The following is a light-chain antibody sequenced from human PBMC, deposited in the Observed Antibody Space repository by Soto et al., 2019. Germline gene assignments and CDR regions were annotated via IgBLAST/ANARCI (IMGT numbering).Light chain of an antibody. J-gene: IGKJ2*01. CDR3: QQYYIVPYT. CDR1: QDIKNE. V-gene: IGKV1-33*01. Sequence: DIQMTPSPPSLSASAVDIVTITFHSSQDIKNELIGYQQKPGKAPNLLIYDASNLETGVPLRFSGSGSGKNFSLTITSLQPADIATYYCQQYYIVPYTFGQGPRWIS. CDR2: DAS.